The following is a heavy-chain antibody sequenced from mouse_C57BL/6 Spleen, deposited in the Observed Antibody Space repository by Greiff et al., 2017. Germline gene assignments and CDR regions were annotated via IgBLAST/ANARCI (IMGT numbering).Heavy chain of an antibody. J-gene: IGHJ3*01. CDR3: AITTVVAPGCAY. CDR2: IHPSDSDT. V-gene: IGHV1-74*01. CDR1: GYTFTSYW. D-gene: IGHD1-1*01. Sequence: VQLQQPGADLVKPGASVKVSCKASGYTFTSYWMPWVKQRPDQGLEWIGRIHPSDSDTNYTQKFKGKDTLTVDKSSSTAYMQLSSLTSEDSAVYYCAITTVVAPGCAYWGQGTLVTVSA.